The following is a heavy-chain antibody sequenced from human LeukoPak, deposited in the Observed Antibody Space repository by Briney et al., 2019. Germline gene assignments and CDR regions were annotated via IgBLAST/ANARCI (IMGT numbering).Heavy chain of an antibody. V-gene: IGHV4-59*01. CDR2: IYYSGST. CDR1: GGSISSYY. J-gene: IGHJ4*02. Sequence: SETLSLTCTVSGGSISSYYWSWIRQPPGKGLEWIGYIYYSGSTNYNPSLKSRVTISVDTSKNQFSLKLSSVTAADTAVYYCARGIDFWSGYYYFDYWGQGTLVTVPS. CDR3: ARGIDFWSGYYYFDY. D-gene: IGHD3-3*01.